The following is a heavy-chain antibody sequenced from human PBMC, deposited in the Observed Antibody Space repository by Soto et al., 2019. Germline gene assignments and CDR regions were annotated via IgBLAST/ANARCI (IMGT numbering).Heavy chain of an antibody. CDR1: GGSLSTNP. J-gene: IGHJ4*02. D-gene: IGHD2-15*01. V-gene: IGHV1-69*06. CDR3: ARRHSGGFFRFFDS. CDR2: TGSGTGPG. Sequence: SVKVSCKASGGSLSTNPISWVRQAPGQGLEWMGGTGSGTGPGNHAQKFQGRLTVTADKPTSTVYMELTNLSSEDTAVYYCARRHSGGFFRFFDSWGQGTLVTVSS.